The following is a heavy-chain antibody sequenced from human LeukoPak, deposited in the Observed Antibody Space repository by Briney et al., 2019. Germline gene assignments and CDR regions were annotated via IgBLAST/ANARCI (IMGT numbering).Heavy chain of an antibody. J-gene: IGHJ4*02. V-gene: IGHV3-30*18. CDR2: ISYDGSNK. CDR3: AKGGLYYYDSSGYFVY. CDR1: GFTFSSYG. Sequence: GRFLRLSCAASGFTFSSYGMHWVRQAPGKGLEWVAVISYDGSNKYYADSVKGRFTISRDNSKNTLYLQMNSLRAEDTAVYYRAKGGLYYYDSSGYFVYWGQGTLVTVSS. D-gene: IGHD3-22*01.